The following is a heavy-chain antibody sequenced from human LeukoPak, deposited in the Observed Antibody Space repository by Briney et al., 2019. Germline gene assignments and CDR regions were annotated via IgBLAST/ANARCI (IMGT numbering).Heavy chain of an antibody. CDR3: ARVRGYDSRDLDY. J-gene: IGHJ4*02. CDR1: GFTFGSYW. CDR2: INGDGSIT. V-gene: IGHV3-74*01. Sequence: GGSLRLSCATSGFTFGSYWMHWVRQAPGKGLVWVSRINGDGSITSYADSVKGRFTISRDNAKNTLFLQMNSLRAEDTAVYSCARVRGYDSRDLDYWGQGTLVTVSS. D-gene: IGHD3-22*01.